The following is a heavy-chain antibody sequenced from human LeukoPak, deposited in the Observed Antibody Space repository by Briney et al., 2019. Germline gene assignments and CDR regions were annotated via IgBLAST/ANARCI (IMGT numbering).Heavy chain of an antibody. CDR2: ISSDGTTI. CDR1: GFTVSRYE. V-gene: IGHV3-48*03. J-gene: IGHJ3*02. CDR3: GAARQYVGAFDI. D-gene: IGHD3-16*01. Sequence: PGGSLRLSCAPSGFTVSRYEFYWVRQAPGKGLEWVSYISSDGTTIKYADSVKGRFTISRDDAKRSLYLQMNGLRADDMAIYYCGAARQYVGAFDIWGQGTVVTVSS.